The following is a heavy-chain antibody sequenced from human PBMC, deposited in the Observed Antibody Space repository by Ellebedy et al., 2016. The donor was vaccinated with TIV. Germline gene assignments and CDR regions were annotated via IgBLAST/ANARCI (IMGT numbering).Heavy chain of an antibody. CDR3: AKGGGSGWSHAFDI. CDR2: INPSGDST. D-gene: IGHD6-19*01. CDR1: HYTFSSYG. Sequence: ASVKVSCKGSHYTFSSYGLSWVRQAPGQGLQWMGIINPSGDSTSYAQQFQGRVTMTRDTSTSAVYMELSSLRSEDTAIYYCAKGGGSGWSHAFDIWGQGTMVTISS. J-gene: IGHJ3*02. V-gene: IGHV1-46*01.